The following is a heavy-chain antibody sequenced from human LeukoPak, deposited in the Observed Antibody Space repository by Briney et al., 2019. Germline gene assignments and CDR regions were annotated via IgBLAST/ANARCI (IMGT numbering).Heavy chain of an antibody. CDR1: GFTFSSYW. Sequence: GGSLRLSCAASGFTFSSYWMSWVRQAPGKGLEWVANIKQDGSEKYYVDSVKGRFTISRDNAKNSLYLQMNSLRAEDTAVYYCARDWGPTYYYDSSGRPFGRTWFDPWGQGTLVTVSS. J-gene: IGHJ5*02. CDR2: IKQDGSEK. V-gene: IGHV3-7*01. CDR3: ARDWGPTYYYDSSGRPFGRTWFDP. D-gene: IGHD3-22*01.